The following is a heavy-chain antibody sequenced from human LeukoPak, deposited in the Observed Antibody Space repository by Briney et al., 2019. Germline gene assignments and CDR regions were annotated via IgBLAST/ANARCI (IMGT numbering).Heavy chain of an antibody. D-gene: IGHD3-3*01. CDR1: GFTVSSNY. J-gene: IGHJ3*02. CDR3: ARDYRAYYDFWSGSPRLAFDI. V-gene: IGHV3-66*01. Sequence: QSGGSLRLSCAASGFTVSSNYMSWVRQAPGKGLEWVSVIYSGGSTYYADSVKGRFTISRDNSKNTLYLQMNSLRAEDTAVYYCARDYRAYYDFWSGSPRLAFDIWGQGTMVTVSS. CDR2: IYSGGST.